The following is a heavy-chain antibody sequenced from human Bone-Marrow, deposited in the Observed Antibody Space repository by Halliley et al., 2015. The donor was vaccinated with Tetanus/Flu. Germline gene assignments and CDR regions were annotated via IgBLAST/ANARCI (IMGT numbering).Heavy chain of an antibody. CDR2: IKSKTDGGTA. CDR3: ATTGNSWFFDR. D-gene: IGHD6-13*01. Sequence: SLRLSCAASGFTFTDAWMTWVRQAPGKGLECVGRIKSKTDGGTADYTAPVKDRFIISRDDSRRTLYLEMNSLRADDTAVYYCATTGNSWFFDRWGRGTLVTVSS. V-gene: IGHV3-15*01. CDR1: GFTFTDAW. J-gene: IGHJ4*02.